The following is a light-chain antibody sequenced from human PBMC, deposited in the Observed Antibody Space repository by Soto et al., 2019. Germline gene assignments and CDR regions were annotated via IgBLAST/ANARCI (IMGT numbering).Light chain of an antibody. CDR1: QSVSNNY. CDR2: GSS. Sequence: EDVLTQSPGTLSLSPGERATLSCRASQSVSNNYFAWYQQKPGQAPRLLIFGSSDRATGTPDRFSGSGSGTDFTLTISRLEPEDFAVYYCQQHGSSPPYTFGQGTKLEIK. J-gene: IGKJ2*01. V-gene: IGKV3-20*01. CDR3: QQHGSSPPYT.